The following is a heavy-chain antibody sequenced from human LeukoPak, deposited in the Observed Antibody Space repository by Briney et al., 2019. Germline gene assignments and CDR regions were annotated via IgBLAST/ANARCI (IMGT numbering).Heavy chain of an antibody. CDR1: GFTFSTYW. CDR3: ASGYSSSWATFDY. D-gene: IGHD6-13*01. V-gene: IGHV3-7*01. Sequence: GGSLRLSCAASGFTFSTYWMTWVRQAPGKGLEWVANIKQDGSGKYYVDSVKGRFTISRDNAKNSLYLQMNSLRAEDTAVYYCASGYSSSWATFDYWGQGTLVTVSS. J-gene: IGHJ4*02. CDR2: IKQDGSGK.